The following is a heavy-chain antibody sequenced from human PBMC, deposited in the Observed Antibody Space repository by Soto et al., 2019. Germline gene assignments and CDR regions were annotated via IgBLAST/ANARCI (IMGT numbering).Heavy chain of an antibody. D-gene: IGHD3-3*01. J-gene: IGHJ4*02. V-gene: IGHV4-30-4*01. CDR1: GGSISSGDYY. CDR2: IYYSGST. Sequence: SETLSLTCTVSGGSISSGDYYWSWIRQPPGKGLEWIGYIYYSGSTYYNPSLKSRVTISVDTSKNQFSLKLSSVAAADTAVYYCARAPGWVTIFGVVIYYFDYWGQGTPVTVSS. CDR3: ARAPGWVTIFGVVIYYFDY.